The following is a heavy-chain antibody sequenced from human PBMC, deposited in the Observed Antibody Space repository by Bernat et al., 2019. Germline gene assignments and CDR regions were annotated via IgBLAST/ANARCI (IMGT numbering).Heavy chain of an antibody. CDR1: GGSFSGYY. J-gene: IGHJ2*01. CDR3: ARSYWGLSFDL. Sequence: QVQLQQWGAGLLKPSETLSLTCAVYGGSFSGYYWSWIRQPPGKGLEWIGEINHSGSTNYNPSLKSRVTISVDTSKNQFSLKLSSVTAADTAVYYCARSYWGLSFDLWGRGTLVTVSS. V-gene: IGHV4-34*01. D-gene: IGHD3-10*01. CDR2: INHSGST.